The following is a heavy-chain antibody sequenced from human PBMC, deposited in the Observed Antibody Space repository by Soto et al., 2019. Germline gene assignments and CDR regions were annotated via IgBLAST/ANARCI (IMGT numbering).Heavy chain of an antibody. V-gene: IGHV3-21*01. Sequence: GGSLRLSCAASGFTFGSYGMNWVRQAPGKGLEWVSSISSDSTYIYYAESVKGRFTISRDNAKNSLYLQMNSLRVEDTAVYYCAKNRGRDYWGQGTLVTVS. J-gene: IGHJ4*02. D-gene: IGHD3-10*01. CDR1: GFTFGSYG. CDR3: AKNRGRDY. CDR2: ISSDSTYI.